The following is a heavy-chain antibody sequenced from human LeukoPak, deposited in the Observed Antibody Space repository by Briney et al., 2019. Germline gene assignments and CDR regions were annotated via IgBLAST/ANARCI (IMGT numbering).Heavy chain of an antibody. D-gene: IGHD6-19*01. CDR3: ARQQGSGSDS. Sequence: GASLQISCKGSGFICTCYWIGWVRALRGKGLGWMAIIYPGDSTTRYSTSFQGQVPISADTSTSTAYLRWSSLKASDTAMYYCARQQGSGSDSWGQGTLVTVSS. CDR2: IYPGDSTT. J-gene: IGHJ4*02. V-gene: IGHV5-51*01. CDR1: GFICTCYW.